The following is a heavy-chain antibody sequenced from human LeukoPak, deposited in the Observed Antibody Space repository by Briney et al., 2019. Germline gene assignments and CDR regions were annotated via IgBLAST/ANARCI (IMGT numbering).Heavy chain of an antibody. J-gene: IGHJ4*02. CDR3: ARGQGTVTTH. CDR2: INHSGSA. D-gene: IGHD4-11*01. CDR1: GGSFSGYY. V-gene: IGHV4-34*01. Sequence: SETLSLTCAVSGGSFSGYYWTWIRQPPGKGLEWIGEINHSGSANYNPSLMSRVTISLDTPKNHFSLNLSSVTAADTAVYYCARGQGTVTTHWGQGTLVTVSS.